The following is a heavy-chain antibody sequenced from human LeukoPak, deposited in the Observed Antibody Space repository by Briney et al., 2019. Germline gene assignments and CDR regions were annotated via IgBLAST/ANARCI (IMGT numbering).Heavy chain of an antibody. CDR2: ISSSGSTI. CDR1: GFTFSDYY. CDR3: ARVDVEQLVRGRGSFHY. D-gene: IGHD6-6*01. V-gene: IGHV3-11*04. J-gene: IGHJ4*02. Sequence: GGSLRLSCAASGFTFSDYYMSWIRQAPGKGLGWVSYISSSGSTIYYADSVKGRFTISRDNAKNSLYLQMNSLRAEDTAVYYCARVDVEQLVRGRGSFHYWGQGTLVTVSS.